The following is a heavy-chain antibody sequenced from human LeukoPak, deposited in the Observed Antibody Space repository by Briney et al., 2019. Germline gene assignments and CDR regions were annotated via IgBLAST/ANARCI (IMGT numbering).Heavy chain of an antibody. Sequence: ASVRVSCKASGYTFTSYYMHWVRQAPGQGLEWMGIINPSGGSTSYAQKFQGRVTMTRDTSTSTVYMELSSLRSEDTAVYYCAGGLLKLTFDYWGQGTLVTVSS. J-gene: IGHJ4*02. CDR1: GYTFTSYY. V-gene: IGHV1-46*01. CDR2: INPSGGST. D-gene: IGHD4/OR15-4a*01. CDR3: AGGLLKLTFDY.